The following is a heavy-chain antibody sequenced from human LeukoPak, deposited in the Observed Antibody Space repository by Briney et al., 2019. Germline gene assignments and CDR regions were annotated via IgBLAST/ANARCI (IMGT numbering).Heavy chain of an antibody. V-gene: IGHV4-39*01. Sequence: SETLSRTCAVSGGSISSGSYYWGWIRQPPGKGLEWIGSIYYTGSTYYNPSLKSRVTISVDTSKNQFSLNLSSVTAADTAVYYCARLDWSNWCFDLWGRGTLVIVSS. J-gene: IGHJ2*01. CDR3: ARLDWSNWCFDL. CDR1: GGSISSGSYY. D-gene: IGHD3/OR15-3a*01. CDR2: IYYTGST.